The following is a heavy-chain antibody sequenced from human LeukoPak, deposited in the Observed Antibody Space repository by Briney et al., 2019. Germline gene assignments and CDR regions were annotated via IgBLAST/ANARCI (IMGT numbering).Heavy chain of an antibody. V-gene: IGHV4-34*01. J-gene: IGHJ4*02. D-gene: IGHD2-2*01. CDR1: GGSFSGNY. CDR2: INYSGST. Sequence: SQTLSLTCAVYGGSFSGNYWSWIRQPPGKGLEWSGEINYSGSTNYNPSLTSRVTISVDTSKNQFSLKLSSVTAADTAVYYCARVGGDIVVVQAARRTAPYFDYWGQGNMVTVSS. CDR3: ARVGGDIVVVQAARRTAPYFDY.